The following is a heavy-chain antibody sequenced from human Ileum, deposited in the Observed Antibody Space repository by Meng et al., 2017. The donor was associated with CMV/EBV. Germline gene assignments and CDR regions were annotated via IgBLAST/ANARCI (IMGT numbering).Heavy chain of an antibody. Sequence: ESLNISCTASGFTFRSYAMSWVRQAPGKGLEWVSTISAAGINTYFADSVKGRFTISRDNSMNTLYLQMNSLRADDKAIYYCVKVQVSPWWLQRDNWGQGKLVTVSS. CDR3: VKVQVSPWWLQRDN. CDR2: ISAAGINT. CDR1: GFTFRSYA. V-gene: IGHV3-23*01. J-gene: IGHJ4*02. D-gene: IGHD2-15*01.